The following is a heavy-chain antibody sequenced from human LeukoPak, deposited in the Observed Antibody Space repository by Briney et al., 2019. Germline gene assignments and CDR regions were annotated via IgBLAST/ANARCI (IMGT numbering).Heavy chain of an antibody. D-gene: IGHD3-3*01. CDR1: GYTFTSYY. V-gene: IGHV1-46*01. J-gene: IGHJ6*02. CDR3: ARDLAYDFWSGYPSRVSIDGMDV. Sequence: GASVKVSCKASGYTFTSYYMHWVRQAPGQGLEWMGIINPSGGSTSYAQKFQGRVTMTRDTSTSTVYMELSSLRSEDTAVYYCARDLAYDFWSGYPSRVSIDGMDVWGQGTTVTVSS. CDR2: INPSGGST.